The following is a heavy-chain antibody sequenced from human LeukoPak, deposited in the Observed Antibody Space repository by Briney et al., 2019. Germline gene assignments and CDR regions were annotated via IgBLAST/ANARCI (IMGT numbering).Heavy chain of an antibody. Sequence: GASVKVSCKASGYTFTSYGISWVRQAPGQGLEWMGWISAYNGNTNYAQKLQGRVTMTTDTSTSTAYMELRSLRSDDTAVYYCAREISRGRDGYYPGAFDIWGQGTMVTVSS. V-gene: IGHV1-18*01. D-gene: IGHD5-24*01. CDR1: GYTFTSYG. CDR3: AREISRGRDGYYPGAFDI. J-gene: IGHJ3*02. CDR2: ISAYNGNT.